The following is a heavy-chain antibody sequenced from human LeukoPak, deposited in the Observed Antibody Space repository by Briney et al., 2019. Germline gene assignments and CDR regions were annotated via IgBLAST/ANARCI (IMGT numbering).Heavy chain of an antibody. J-gene: IGHJ6*03. D-gene: IGHD3-10*01. CDR1: GFTFDDYA. CDR2: ISWNSGSI. CDR3: AKGGFGEKDYYYMDV. Sequence: PGRSLRLSCAASGFTFDDYAMHWVRQAPGKGLEWVSGISWNSGSIGYADSVKGRFTISRDNAKNSLYLQMNSLRAEDTALYYCAKGGFGEKDYYYMDVWAKGPRSPSP. V-gene: IGHV3-9*01.